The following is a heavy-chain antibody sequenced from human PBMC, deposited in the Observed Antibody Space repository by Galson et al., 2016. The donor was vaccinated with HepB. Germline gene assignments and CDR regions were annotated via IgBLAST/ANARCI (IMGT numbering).Heavy chain of an antibody. D-gene: IGHD5-18*01. CDR2: ISSSSSYI. CDR1: GFTFGTYS. CDR3: ARDRGIQLWSRDGFDY. Sequence: SLRLSCAASGFTFGTYSMNWVRQVPGKGLEWVSSISSSSSYIYYGDSLRGRFTISRDNAKNSLYLQMNSLRAEDTAVYYCARDRGIQLWSRDGFDYWGQGTRVTVSS. V-gene: IGHV3-21*01. J-gene: IGHJ4*02.